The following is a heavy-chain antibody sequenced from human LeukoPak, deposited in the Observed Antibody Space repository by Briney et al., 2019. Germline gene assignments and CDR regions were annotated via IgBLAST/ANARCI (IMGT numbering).Heavy chain of an antibody. D-gene: IGHD3-9*01. CDR1: GGSITTYY. Sequence: PSETLSLTCTVSGGSITTYYWNWIRQPPGKGLEWVGYIYCSGGTNYNPSLKSRVTISVDTSKNQFSLRLSSVTAADTAVYYCARGRFDILTGYYLDYWGQGILVTVSS. V-gene: IGHV4-59*01. J-gene: IGHJ4*02. CDR2: IYCSGGT. CDR3: ARGRFDILTGYYLDY.